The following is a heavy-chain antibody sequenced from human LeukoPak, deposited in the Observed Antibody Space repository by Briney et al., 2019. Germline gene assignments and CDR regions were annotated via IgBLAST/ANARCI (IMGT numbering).Heavy chain of an antibody. V-gene: IGHV4-39*07. CDR2: IYYSGST. D-gene: IGHD6-19*01. Sequence: SETLSLTCTVSGGSISGSSYYWGWIRQPPGKGLEWIGSIYYSGSTYYNPSLKSRVTISVDTSKNQFSLKLSSVTAADTAVYYCARAVAGTSPWFDPWGQGTLVTVSS. CDR3: ARAVAGTSPWFDP. J-gene: IGHJ5*02. CDR1: GGSISGSSYY.